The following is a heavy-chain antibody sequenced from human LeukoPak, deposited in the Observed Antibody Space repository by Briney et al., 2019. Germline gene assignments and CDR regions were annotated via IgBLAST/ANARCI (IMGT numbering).Heavy chain of an antibody. CDR1: GYAFLNYG. V-gene: IGHV1-18*01. Sequence: GASVKISCKASGYAFLNYGISWVRQAPGQGLEWMAWISAYNDDTDYAQILQGRVTVTTDTSTNTAYMELRSLTSDDTAVYYCARDYVAMSTIRDFGYWGQGTLVTVSS. CDR3: ARDYVAMSTIRDFGY. CDR2: ISAYNDDT. D-gene: IGHD5-24*01. J-gene: IGHJ4*02.